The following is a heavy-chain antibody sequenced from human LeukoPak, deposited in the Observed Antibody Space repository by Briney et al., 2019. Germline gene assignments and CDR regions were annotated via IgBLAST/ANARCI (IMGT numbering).Heavy chain of an antibody. CDR2: MSSGSRYI. D-gene: IGHD2-15*01. CDR1: GFTFTTYA. V-gene: IGHV3-21*06. CDR3: ARDRPTGASRIFVVQ. Sequence: GGSLRLSCTASGFTFTTYAMTWVRQAPGKGLEWISSMSSGSRYIYYADSVRGRFTISRDNTRNSLYLAMNNLRAEDTAIYYCARDRPTGASRIFVVQWGQGTPFTVSS. J-gene: IGHJ4*02.